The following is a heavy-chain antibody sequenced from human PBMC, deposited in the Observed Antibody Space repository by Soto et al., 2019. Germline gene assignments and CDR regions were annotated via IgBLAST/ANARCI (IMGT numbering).Heavy chain of an antibody. Sequence: SVKVSCKASGGTFSSYAISWVRQAPGQGLEWMGGIIPIFGTANYAQKFQGRVTITADESTSTAYMELSSLRSEDTAVYYCARALRDPTTVTPYYFDYWGQGTLVTVSS. CDR2: IIPIFGTA. CDR1: GGTFSSYA. J-gene: IGHJ4*02. CDR3: ARALRDPTTVTPYYFDY. V-gene: IGHV1-69*13. D-gene: IGHD4-17*01.